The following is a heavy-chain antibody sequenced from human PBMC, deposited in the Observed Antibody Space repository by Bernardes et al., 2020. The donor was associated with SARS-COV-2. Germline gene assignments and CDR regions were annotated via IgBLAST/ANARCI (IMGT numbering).Heavy chain of an antibody. D-gene: IGHD1-26*01. CDR1: GFSFRSYA. V-gene: IGHV3-23*01. CDR3: AKDSGTPGSYLDY. Sequence: GGSLRLSCAASGFSFRSYAMTWVRQAPGKGLEWVAGISSSGDTIYYEDSVKGRFTISRDNSKNTLYLQMNSLRGEDTAVYYCAKDSGTPGSYLDYWGQGTLVSVSS. CDR2: ISSSGDTI. J-gene: IGHJ4*02.